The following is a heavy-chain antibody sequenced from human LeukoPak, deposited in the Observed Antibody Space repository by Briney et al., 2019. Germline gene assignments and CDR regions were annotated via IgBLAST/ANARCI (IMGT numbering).Heavy chain of an antibody. D-gene: IGHD5-24*01. CDR2: IYYSGST. V-gene: IGHV4-61*08. Sequence: MPSETLSLTCTVSGGSISSGGYYWSWIRQHPGKGLEWIVYIYYSGSTNYNPSLKSRVTISLDTSKNQFSLKLTSVTAADTAIYYCARVGGMTTINNAAFDIWGQGTMVTVSS. J-gene: IGHJ3*02. CDR3: ARVGGMTTINNAAFDI. CDR1: GGSISSGGYY.